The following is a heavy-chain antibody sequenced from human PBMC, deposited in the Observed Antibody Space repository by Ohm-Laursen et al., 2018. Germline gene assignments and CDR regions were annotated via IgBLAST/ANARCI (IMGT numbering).Heavy chain of an antibody. D-gene: IGHD2-2*01. CDR1: GFTLGSHC. J-gene: IGHJ6*02. Sequence: SLRLSCTASGFTLGSHCMSWIRQAPGKGLEWVSYISSSGSTIYYADSVKGRFTISRDNAKNSLYLQMNSLRAEDTAVYYCARDGSLYCSSTSCYSGYYYYGMDVWGQGTTVTVSS. CDR2: ISSSGSTI. V-gene: IGHV3-11*01. CDR3: ARDGSLYCSSTSCYSGYYYYGMDV.